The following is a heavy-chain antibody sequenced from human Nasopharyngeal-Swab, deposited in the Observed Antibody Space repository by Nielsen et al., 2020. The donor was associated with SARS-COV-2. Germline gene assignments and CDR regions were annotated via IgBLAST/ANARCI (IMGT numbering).Heavy chain of an antibody. CDR2: IRAAGDST. V-gene: IGHV3-23*01. Sequence: ESLKISCAASVFIFSDFSMTWVRQAPGKGLEWVSTIRAAGDSTFYADSVKGQFTISRDKSKNTVYLQMNSLRAEDTAVYYCAKGGYTSFFDYWGQGTLVTVSS. J-gene: IGHJ4*02. D-gene: IGHD5-18*01. CDR1: VFIFSDFS. CDR3: AKGGYTSFFDY.